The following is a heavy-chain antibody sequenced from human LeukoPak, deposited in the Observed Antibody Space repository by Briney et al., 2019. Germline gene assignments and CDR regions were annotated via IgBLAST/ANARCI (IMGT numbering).Heavy chain of an antibody. J-gene: IGHJ1*01. D-gene: IGHD5/OR15-5a*01. CDR2: IYYSGST. Sequence: SETLSLTCTVSGGSVSSGSYYWSWIRQHPGKGLEWIGYIYYSGSTYYNPSLKSRVTISVDTSKNQFSLKLSSVTAADTAVYYCARDEDAIVSTLGYFQHWGQGTLVTVSP. V-gene: IGHV4-31*03. CDR1: GGSVSSGSYY. CDR3: ARDEDAIVSTLGYFQH.